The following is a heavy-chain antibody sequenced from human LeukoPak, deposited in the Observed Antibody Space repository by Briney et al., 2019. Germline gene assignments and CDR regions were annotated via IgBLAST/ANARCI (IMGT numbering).Heavy chain of an antibody. J-gene: IGHJ6*03. CDR1: GGSISSYY. D-gene: IGHD6-13*01. V-gene: IGHV4-59*01. Sequence: SSETLSLTCTVSGGSISSYYWSWIRQPPGKGLEWIGYIYYSGSTNYNPSLKSRVTISVDTSKNQFSLKLSSVTAADTAVYYCARDYVSSWYSNYYYYMDVWGKGTTVTVSS. CDR3: ARDYVSSWYSNYYYYMDV. CDR2: IYYSGST.